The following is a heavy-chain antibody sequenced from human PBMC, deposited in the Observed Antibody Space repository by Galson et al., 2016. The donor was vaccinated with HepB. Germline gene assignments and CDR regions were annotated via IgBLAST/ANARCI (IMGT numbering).Heavy chain of an antibody. CDR2: ISSKSAGI. CDR1: GFTFADYA. CDR3: AKDIRGYLVGATKLGAFDI. D-gene: IGHD1-26*01. J-gene: IGHJ3*02. V-gene: IGHV3-9*01. Sequence: SLRLSCAASGFTFADYAMHWVRQAPGKGLEWVSGISSKSAGIVYADSVKGRFTISRDNAKNSLFLQMNSLRAEDTALYYCAKDIRGYLVGATKLGAFDIWGQGTMVTVSS.